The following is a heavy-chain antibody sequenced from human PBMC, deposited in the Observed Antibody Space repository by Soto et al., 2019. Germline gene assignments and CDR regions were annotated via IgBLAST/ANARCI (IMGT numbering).Heavy chain of an antibody. Sequence: GGSLRLSCAASGFTFSSYAMSWVRQAPGKGLEWVSAISGSGGSTYYADSVKGRFTISRDNSKNTLYLQMNSLRAEDTAVYYCYDSSFYHDYYYYYGMDVWCQGTMVTVFS. CDR1: GFTFSSYA. CDR3: YDSSFYHDYYYYYGMDV. CDR2: ISGSGGST. V-gene: IGHV3-23*01. D-gene: IGHD3-22*01. J-gene: IGHJ6*02.